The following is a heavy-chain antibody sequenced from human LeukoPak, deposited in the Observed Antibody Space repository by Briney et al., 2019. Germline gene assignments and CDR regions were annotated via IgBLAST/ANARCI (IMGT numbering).Heavy chain of an antibody. CDR2: IIPIFGSA. CDR3: ARSPGNDYVWGSYRSPTHYFDY. Sequence: SVKVSCKASGGTFSSYAISWVRQAPGQGLEWMGGIIPIFGSANYAQKFQGRVTITADESTSTAYMELSSLRSEDTAVYYCARSPGNDYVWGSYRSPTHYFDYWGQGTLVTVSS. V-gene: IGHV1-69*13. J-gene: IGHJ4*02. D-gene: IGHD3-16*02. CDR1: GGTFSSYA.